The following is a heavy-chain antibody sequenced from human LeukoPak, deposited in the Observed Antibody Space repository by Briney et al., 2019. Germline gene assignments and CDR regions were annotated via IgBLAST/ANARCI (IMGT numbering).Heavy chain of an antibody. CDR3: ARDWGHPYYYDSSGYNPFDY. V-gene: IGHV1-46*01. D-gene: IGHD3-22*01. Sequence: ASVKVSCKASGYTFTSYGISWVRQAPGQGLEWMGIINPSGGSTSYAQKFQGRVTMTRDTSTSTVYMELSSLRSEDTAVYYCARDWGHPYYYDSSGYNPFDYWGQGTLVTVSS. CDR2: INPSGGST. CDR1: GYTFTSYG. J-gene: IGHJ4*02.